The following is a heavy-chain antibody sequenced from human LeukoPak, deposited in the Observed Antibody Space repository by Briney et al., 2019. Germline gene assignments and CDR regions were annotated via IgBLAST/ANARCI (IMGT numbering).Heavy chain of an antibody. Sequence: GSSVKVSCKASGGTFSSYAISWVRQAPGQGLEWMGRIIPILGIANYAQKSQGRVTITADKSTSTAYMELSSLRSEDTAVYYCARVRWFGELLHWFDPWGQGTLVTVSS. D-gene: IGHD3-10*01. CDR3: ARVRWFGELLHWFDP. CDR2: IIPILGIA. J-gene: IGHJ5*02. CDR1: GGTFSSYA. V-gene: IGHV1-69*04.